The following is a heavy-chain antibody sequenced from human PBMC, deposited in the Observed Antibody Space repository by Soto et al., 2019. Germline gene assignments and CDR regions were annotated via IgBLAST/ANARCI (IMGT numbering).Heavy chain of an antibody. Sequence: SQALSLTCASSGDSLSRNSAPLNWIMQSPSRGLEWLGRTYYRSKWYNDYAVSVKSRITINPDTSKNQFSLQLNSVTPEDTAVYYCAREWIAVTLWEYYYYGMDVWGQGTTVTVSS. CDR1: GDSLSRNSAP. CDR3: AREWIAVTLWEYYYYGMDV. D-gene: IGHD6-19*01. J-gene: IGHJ6*02. CDR2: TYYRSKWYN. V-gene: IGHV6-1*01.